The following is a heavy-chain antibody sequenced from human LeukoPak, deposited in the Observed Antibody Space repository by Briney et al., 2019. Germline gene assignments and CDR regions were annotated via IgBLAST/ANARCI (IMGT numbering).Heavy chain of an antibody. CDR1: GYTFTSYG. J-gene: IGHJ4*02. D-gene: IGHD3-10*01. Sequence: ASVKVSCKASGYTFTSYGISWVRQAPGQGLEGMGWISAYNGNTNYAQKLQGRVTMTTDTSTSTAYMELRSLISDDTAVYYCARAGRFGELFTFDYWGQGTLVTVSS. V-gene: IGHV1-18*01. CDR3: ARAGRFGELFTFDY. CDR2: ISAYNGNT.